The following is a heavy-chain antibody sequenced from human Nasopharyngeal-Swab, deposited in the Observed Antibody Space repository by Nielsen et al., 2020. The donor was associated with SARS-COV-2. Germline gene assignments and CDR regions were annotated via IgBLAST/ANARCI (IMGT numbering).Heavy chain of an antibody. J-gene: IGHJ6*03. CDR3: ARGLSGIVPAPILGLGPYYYYYYMDV. V-gene: IGHV4-34*01. Sequence: WIRQPPGKGPEWIADINHSGSTNYNPSLKSRVTLSVDTSMNQVSLEVSSVTAADTAVYYCARGLSGIVPAPILGLGPYYYYYYMDVWGKGTTVTVSS. D-gene: IGHD2-2*01. CDR2: INHSGST.